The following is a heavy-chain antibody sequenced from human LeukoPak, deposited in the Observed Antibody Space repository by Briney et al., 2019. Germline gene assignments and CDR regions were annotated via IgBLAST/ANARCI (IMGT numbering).Heavy chain of an antibody. Sequence: GESLKISCKGSGYSFTSYWIGWVRQLPGKGLEWMGIIYPGDSDTRYSPSFQGQVTISADKSISTAYLQWSSLKASDTAMYYCASLIAAAGTFPDYFDYWGQGTLVTVSS. CDR1: GYSFTSYW. CDR3: ASLIAAAGTFPDYFDY. V-gene: IGHV5-51*01. CDR2: IYPGDSDT. J-gene: IGHJ4*02. D-gene: IGHD6-13*01.